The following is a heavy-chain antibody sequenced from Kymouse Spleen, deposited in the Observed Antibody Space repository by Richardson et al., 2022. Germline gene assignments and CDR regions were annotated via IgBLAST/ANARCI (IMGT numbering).Heavy chain of an antibody. CDR2: IWYDGSNK. D-gene: IGHD3-3*01. Sequence: QVQLVESGGGVVQPGRSLRLSCAASGFTFSSYGMHWVRQAPGKGLEWVAVIWYDGSNKYYADSVKGRFTISRDNSKNTLYLQMNSLRAEDTAVYYCARDRVRFLEWSPFDYWGQGTLVTVSS. J-gene: IGHJ4*02. V-gene: IGHV3-33*01. CDR3: ARDRVRFLEWSPFDY. CDR1: GFTFSSYG.